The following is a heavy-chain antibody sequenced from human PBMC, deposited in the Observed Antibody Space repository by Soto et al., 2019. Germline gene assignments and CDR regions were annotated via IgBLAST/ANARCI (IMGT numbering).Heavy chain of an antibody. CDR2: ISGSGGST. Sequence: GGSLRLSCAASGFTFSSYAMSRVRQAPGKGLEWVSAISGSGGSTYYADSVKGRFTISRDNSKNTLYLQMNSLRAEDTAVYYCAKGWYSSGWYLQHWGQGTLVTVSS. CDR3: AKGWYSSGWYLQH. D-gene: IGHD6-19*01. J-gene: IGHJ1*01. CDR1: GFTFSSYA. V-gene: IGHV3-23*01.